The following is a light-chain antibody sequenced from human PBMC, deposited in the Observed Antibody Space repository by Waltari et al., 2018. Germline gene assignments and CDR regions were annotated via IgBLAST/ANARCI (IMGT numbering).Light chain of an antibody. V-gene: IGKV3-20*01. CDR3: QQYGSSVMYT. CDR2: CAS. CDR1: QSLTRKY. Sequence: IVLTQSPGTLSLSPGERATISCRASQSLTRKYLAWYQQKPGQAPRLLIYCASSRAAGIPDRFSGSGSGTDFTLTISRLEPEDFAVYYCQQYGSSVMYTFGQGTKLEIK. J-gene: IGKJ2*01.